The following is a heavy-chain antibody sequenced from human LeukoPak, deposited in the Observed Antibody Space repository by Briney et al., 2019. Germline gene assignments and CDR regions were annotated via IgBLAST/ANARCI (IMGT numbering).Heavy chain of an antibody. CDR1: GFTFSSYS. V-gene: IGHV3-21*01. CDR2: ISSSSSYI. J-gene: IGHJ4*02. CDR3: ARDLAAAAATGYFDY. D-gene: IGHD6-13*01. Sequence: PGGSLRLSCAASGFTFSSYSMNWVRQAPGKGLEWVSSISSSSSYIYYADSVKGRFTISRDNAKNSLYLQMNSLRAEDTAVYYCARDLAAAAATGYFDYWGQGTLVTVSS.